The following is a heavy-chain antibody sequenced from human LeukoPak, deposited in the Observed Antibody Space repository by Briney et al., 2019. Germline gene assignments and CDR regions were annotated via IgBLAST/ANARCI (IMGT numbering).Heavy chain of an antibody. CDR3: ARLRSAPGIAVRGIIDY. D-gene: IGHD6-19*01. Sequence: SETLSLTCAVYGGSFSGYYWSWIRQPPGKGLEWIGYIYYSGSTNYNPSLKSRVTISVDTSKNQFSLKLSSVTAADTAVYYCARLRSAPGIAVRGIIDYWGQGTLVTVSS. J-gene: IGHJ4*02. CDR2: IYYSGST. V-gene: IGHV4-59*08. CDR1: GGSFSGYY.